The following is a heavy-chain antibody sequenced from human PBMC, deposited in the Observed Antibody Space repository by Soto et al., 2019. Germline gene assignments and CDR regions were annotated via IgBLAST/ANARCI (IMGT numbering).Heavy chain of an antibody. CDR1: GGSFSGYY. D-gene: IGHD6-6*01. CDR2: INHSGST. Sequence: QVQLQQWGAGLLKPSETLSLTCAVYGGSFSGYYWSWIRQPPGKGLEWIGEINHSGSTNYNPSLKSRVTISVDTSKNQFSLKLSSVTAADTAVYYCARGRRAARRPGFDYWGQGTLVTVSS. J-gene: IGHJ4*02. CDR3: ARGRRAARRPGFDY. V-gene: IGHV4-34*01.